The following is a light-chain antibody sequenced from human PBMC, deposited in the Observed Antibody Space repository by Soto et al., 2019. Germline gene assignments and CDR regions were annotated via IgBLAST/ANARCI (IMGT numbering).Light chain of an antibody. J-gene: IGKJ1*01. CDR1: QSIISY. V-gene: IGKV1-39*01. CDR2: AAS. CDR3: QQTYSTPPT. Sequence: DIQMTQSPSSLSASVGDRVTITCRASQSIISYLNWYQQKAGLAPKLLIYAASSLQSGVPSRFSGSGSGTDFTLTISSLQPEDFATYYCQQTYSTPPTFGQGTKVEIK.